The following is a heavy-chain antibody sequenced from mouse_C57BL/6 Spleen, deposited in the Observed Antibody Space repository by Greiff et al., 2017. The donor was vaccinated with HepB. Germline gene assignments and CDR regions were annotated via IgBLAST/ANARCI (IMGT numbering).Heavy chain of an antibody. CDR3: AKGVWDEGAMDY. CDR1: GFSLTSYG. J-gene: IGHJ4*01. CDR2: IWRGGST. V-gene: IGHV2-5*01. D-gene: IGHD4-1*01. Sequence: VKLMESGPGLVQPSQSLSITCTVSGFSLTSYGVHWVRQSPGKGLEWLGVIWRGGSTDYNAAFMSRLSITKDNSKSQVFFKMNSLQADDTAIYYCAKGVWDEGAMDYWGQGTSVTVSS.